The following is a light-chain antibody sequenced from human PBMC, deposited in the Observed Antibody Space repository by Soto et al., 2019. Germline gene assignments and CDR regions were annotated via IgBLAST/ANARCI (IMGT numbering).Light chain of an antibody. Sequence: DVVMTQSPLSLPVTLGQPASISCRSSQSLLHSDGYNYLAWYLQKPGHSPQLLIDLASSRASGVPDRFSGSGSGTDFTLKISRVEAEDVGVYYCMQALQTPTFGGGTKVDIK. CDR1: QSLLHSDGYNY. CDR3: MQALQTPT. CDR2: LAS. J-gene: IGKJ4*01. V-gene: IGKV2-28*01.